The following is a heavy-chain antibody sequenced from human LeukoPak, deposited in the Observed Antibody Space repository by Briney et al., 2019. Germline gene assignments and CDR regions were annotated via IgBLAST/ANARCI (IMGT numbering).Heavy chain of an antibody. CDR3: ATEDLSSSWTYGMDV. J-gene: IGHJ6*02. V-gene: IGHV3-30-3*01. CDR2: ISYDGSNK. CDR1: GFTFSSYA. Sequence: GGSLRLSCAASGFTFSSYAMHWVRQAPGKGLEWVAVISYDGSNKYYADSVKGRFTISRDNSKNTLYLQMNSLRAEDTAVYYCATEDLSSSWTYGMDVWGQGTTVTVSS. D-gene: IGHD6-13*01.